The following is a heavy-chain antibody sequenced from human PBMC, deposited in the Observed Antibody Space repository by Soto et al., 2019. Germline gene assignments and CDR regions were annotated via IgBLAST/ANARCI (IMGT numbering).Heavy chain of an antibody. J-gene: IGHJ3*01. CDR3: AKPYSSIWYAQSREAPDAYDV. Sequence: EVQLLESGGDLVQPGGSLRLSCAASGFTFSSYAMSWVRQAPGKGLEWVSVISGSGGTTYYADSVKGRLTISRDNSKNTLYLQMNILRAEDTAIYYCAKPYSSIWYAQSREAPDAYDVWGQGTMVTVSS. D-gene: IGHD6-13*01. CDR1: GFTFSSYA. CDR2: ISGSGGTT. V-gene: IGHV3-23*01.